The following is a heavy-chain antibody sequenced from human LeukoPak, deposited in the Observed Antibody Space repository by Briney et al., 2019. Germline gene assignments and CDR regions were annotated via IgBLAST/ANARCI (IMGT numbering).Heavy chain of an antibody. D-gene: IGHD3-3*01. CDR1: GFTFSNAW. J-gene: IGHJ4*02. CDR3: TTEPYYDFWSGSRDY. Sequence: PGGSLRLSCAASGFTFSNAWMSWVRQAPGKGLEWVGRIKSKTDGGTTDYAAPVKGRFTISRDDSKNTLYLQMNSLKTEDTAVYYCTTEPYYDFWSGSRDYWGQGTLVTVSS. CDR2: IKSKTDGGTT. V-gene: IGHV3-15*01.